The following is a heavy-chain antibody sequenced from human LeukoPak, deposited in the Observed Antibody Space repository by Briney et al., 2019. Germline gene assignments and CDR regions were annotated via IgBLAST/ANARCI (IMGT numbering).Heavy chain of an antibody. D-gene: IGHD1-20*01. J-gene: IGHJ6*03. CDR1: GGSFSGYY. V-gene: IGHV4-34*01. CDR3: ARQRYNWNLRYYYYYMDV. CDR2: INHSGST. Sequence: SETLSLTCAVYGGSFSGYYWSWIRQPPGKGLEWIGEINHSGSTNYNPSLKSRVTMSVDTSKNQFSLKLSSVTAADTAVYYCARQRYNWNLRYYYYYMDVWGKGTTVTVSS.